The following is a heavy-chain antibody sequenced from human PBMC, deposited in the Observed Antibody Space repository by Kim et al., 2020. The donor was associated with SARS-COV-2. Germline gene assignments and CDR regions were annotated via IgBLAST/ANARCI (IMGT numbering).Heavy chain of an antibody. CDR1: GFTFSSYG. D-gene: IGHD3-3*01. V-gene: IGHV3-30*18. Sequence: GGSLRLSCAASGFTFSSYGMHWVRQAPGKGLEWVAVISYDGSNKYYADSVKGRFTISRDNSKNTLYLQMNSLRAEDTAVYYCAKVQVDFWHLGGDYYYYGMDVWGQGTTVTVSS. CDR3: AKVQVDFWHLGGDYYYYGMDV. J-gene: IGHJ6*02. CDR2: ISYDGSNK.